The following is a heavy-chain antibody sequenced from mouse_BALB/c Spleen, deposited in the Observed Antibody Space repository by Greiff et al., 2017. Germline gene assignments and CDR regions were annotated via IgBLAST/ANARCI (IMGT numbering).Heavy chain of an antibody. V-gene: IGHV5-6-3*01. CDR2: INSNGGST. J-gene: IGHJ2*01. CDR3: ARVGITTFDY. D-gene: IGHD2-4*01. Sequence: EVMLVESGGGLVQPGGSLKLSCAASGFTFSSYGMSWVRQTPDKRLELVATINSNGGSTYYPDSVKGRFTISRDNAKNTLYLQMSSLKSEDTAMYYCARVGITTFDYWGQGTTLTVSS. CDR1: GFTFSSYG.